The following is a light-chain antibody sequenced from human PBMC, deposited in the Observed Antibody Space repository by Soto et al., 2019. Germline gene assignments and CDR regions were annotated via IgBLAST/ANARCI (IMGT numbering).Light chain of an antibody. J-gene: IGKJ4*01. CDR2: GAS. CDR1: RSVGSN. Sequence: VMTQSPTTLSVSPGERATLSCRASRSVGSNLAWYQQNPGQAPRLLIYGASTRATGVPARFSGSGSATQFTLTISSLQSEDFGFYYCQQYKQWPVAFGGGTKVEIK. V-gene: IGKV3-15*01. CDR3: QQYKQWPVA.